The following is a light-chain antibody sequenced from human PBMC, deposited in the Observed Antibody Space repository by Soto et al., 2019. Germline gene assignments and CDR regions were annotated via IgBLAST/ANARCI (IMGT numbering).Light chain of an antibody. V-gene: IGKV3-15*01. CDR3: QQYDHWPPFT. J-gene: IGKJ3*01. CDR1: QSISTN. CDR2: AAP. Sequence: VMTQSPATLSVSPGERATLSCRASQSISTNLAWYQQRPGQAPRLLIYAAPTRATGVPARFSGSGSGTDFTLTISSLQSEDFAVYHCQQYDHWPPFTFGPGTKVDIK.